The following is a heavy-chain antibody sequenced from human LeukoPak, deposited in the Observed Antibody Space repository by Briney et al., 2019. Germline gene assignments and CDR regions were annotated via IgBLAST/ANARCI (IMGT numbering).Heavy chain of an antibody. CDR1: GFTFSSYG. J-gene: IGHJ1*01. D-gene: IGHD3-22*01. CDR3: ARVSEDYSSAGYEEYFQY. CDR2: IWDDGSKK. Sequence: GGALRLSCAASGFTFSSYGMHWVREAPGKGLGWVADIWDDGSKKNYADSVKGRFTISRDNSKTTLNLQMTSLRAEDTAVYYCARVSEDYSSAGYEEYFQYWGEGTLVIVSS. V-gene: IGHV3-33*01.